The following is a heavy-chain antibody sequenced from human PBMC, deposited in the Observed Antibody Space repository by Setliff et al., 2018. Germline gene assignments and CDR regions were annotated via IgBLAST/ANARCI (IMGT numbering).Heavy chain of an antibody. D-gene: IGHD3-10*01. V-gene: IGHV4-59*01. CDR2: IQKSGSA. J-gene: IGHJ6*02. CDR1: GVSISSYY. Sequence: SETLSLTCNVSGVSISSYYWSWIRQPPGKGLECIGYIQKSGSANYNPSLMSRVTISVDTSRNQFSLKLRSVTAANTAVYYCARLSWDGLRYYGLDVWGQGATVTVSS. CDR3: ARLSWDGLRYYGLDV.